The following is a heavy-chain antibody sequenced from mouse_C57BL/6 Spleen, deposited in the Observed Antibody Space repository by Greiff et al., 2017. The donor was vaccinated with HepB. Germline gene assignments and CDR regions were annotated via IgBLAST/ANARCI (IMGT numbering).Heavy chain of an antibody. D-gene: IGHD1-1*01. CDR3: ERWTVGATEWDCDV. CDR2: IYPGSGNT. J-gene: IGHJ1*03. Sequence: QVHVKQSGAELVRPGASVKLSCKASGYTFTDYYINWVKQRPGQGLEWIARIYPGSGNTYYNEKFKGKATLTAETSSSTAYMQLSSLTSEDSAVYLCERWTVGATEWDCDVWGKGTSVTVAS. CDR1: GYTFTDYY. V-gene: IGHV1-76*01.